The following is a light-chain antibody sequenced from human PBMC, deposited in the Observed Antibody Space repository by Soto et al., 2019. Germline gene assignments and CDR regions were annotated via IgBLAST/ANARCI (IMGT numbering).Light chain of an antibody. V-gene: IGKV3-15*01. CDR3: QQTYSAPPL. CDR2: AAS. J-gene: IGKJ1*01. Sequence: EIVVTQSPATLSVSPGERATLSCRASQSVSSNLAWYQQKPGRAPRLLIYAASTRATGVPARFSGSGSGTDFTLSINSLQREDFATYYCQQTYSAPPLFGQGTKV. CDR1: QSVSSN.